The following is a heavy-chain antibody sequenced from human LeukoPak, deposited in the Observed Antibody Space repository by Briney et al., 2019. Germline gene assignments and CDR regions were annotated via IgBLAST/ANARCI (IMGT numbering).Heavy chain of an antibody. J-gene: IGHJ4*02. CDR2: ISYDGSNK. Sequence: SGRSLRLSCAASGFTFSSYGMHWVRQAPAKGLEWVAVISYDGSNKYYADSVKGRFTISRDNSKNTLYLQMNSLRAKDTAVYYCAKEVLYSGYEPPDYWGQGTLVTVSS. V-gene: IGHV3-30*18. CDR3: AKEVLYSGYEPPDY. CDR1: GFTFSSYG. D-gene: IGHD5-12*01.